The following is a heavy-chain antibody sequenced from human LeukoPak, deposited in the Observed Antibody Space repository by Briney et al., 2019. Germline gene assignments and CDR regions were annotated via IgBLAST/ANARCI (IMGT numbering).Heavy chain of an antibody. CDR3: ARENYYDSSGYSVYDP. CDR2: INEDGSEK. CDR1: GFTLSGYW. Sequence: GGSLRLSCVDSGFTLSGYWMSWVRQAPGKGLEWVANINEDGSEKYYVDSVKGRFTISRDNAKNSLYLQMNSLRDEDTAVYYCARENYYDSSGYSVYDPWGQGTLVTVSS. V-gene: IGHV3-7*01. J-gene: IGHJ5*02. D-gene: IGHD3-22*01.